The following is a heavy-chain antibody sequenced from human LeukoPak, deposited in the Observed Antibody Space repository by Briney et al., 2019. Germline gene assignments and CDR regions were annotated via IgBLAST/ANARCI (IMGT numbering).Heavy chain of an antibody. CDR3: ARSVREVLRYFDY. CDR1: GGSISSGGYY. Sequence: SETLSLTCTVSGGSISSGGYYWSWIRQRPGKGLEWIGYIYYSGSTYYNPSLKSRVTISVDTSKNQFSLKLSSVTAADTAVYYCARSVREVLRYFDYWGQGTLVTVSS. CDR2: IYYSGST. J-gene: IGHJ4*02. V-gene: IGHV4-31*03. D-gene: IGHD3-9*01.